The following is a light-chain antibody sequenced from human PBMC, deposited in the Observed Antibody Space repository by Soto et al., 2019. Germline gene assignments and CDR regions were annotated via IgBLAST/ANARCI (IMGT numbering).Light chain of an antibody. CDR1: SSNIGNNY. J-gene: IGLJ2*01. V-gene: IGLV1-51*02. Sequence: QSVLTQPPSVSAAPGQKVTISCSGSSSNIGNNYVSWYQQLPGTAPKLLIYENDKRPSGIPDRFSGSKSGTSATLGITGLQTGDEADYYCGTWDGTPPNSEVVFGGGTEVTVL. CDR3: GTWDGTPPNSEVV. CDR2: END.